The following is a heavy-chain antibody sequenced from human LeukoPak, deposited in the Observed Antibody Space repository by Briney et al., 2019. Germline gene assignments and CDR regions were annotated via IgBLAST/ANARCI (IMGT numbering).Heavy chain of an antibody. CDR1: GGSINSSSYY. J-gene: IGHJ4*02. CDR3: ARNLIPEQLVLNF. CDR2: IHFIGIT. D-gene: IGHD6-13*01. Sequence: SETLSLTCTVSGGSINSSSYYWGWIRQPPGKGLEWIGSIHFIGITYYNPSLKSRITISVDTSKNQFSLNLRSVTPEDTAVYYCARNLIPEQLVLNFWGQGTLVTVSS. V-gene: IGHV4-39*07.